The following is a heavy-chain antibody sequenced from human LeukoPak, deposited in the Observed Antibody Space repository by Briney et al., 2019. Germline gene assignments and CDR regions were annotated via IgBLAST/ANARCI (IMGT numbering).Heavy chain of an antibody. V-gene: IGHV1-69*04. CDR3: ARGLNVPAATHYYYYYYMDV. Sequence: ASVKVSCKASGGTFSSYAISWVRQAPGQGLEWMGRIIPILGIANYAQKFQGRVTITRNTSISTAYMELSSLRSEDTAVYYCARGLNVPAATHYYYYYYMDVWGKGTTVTVSS. J-gene: IGHJ6*03. CDR2: IIPILGIA. D-gene: IGHD2-2*01. CDR1: GGTFSSYA.